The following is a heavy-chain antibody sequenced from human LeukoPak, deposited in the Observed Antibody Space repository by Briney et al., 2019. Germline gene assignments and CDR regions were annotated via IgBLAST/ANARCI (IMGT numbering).Heavy chain of an antibody. V-gene: IGHV4-59*01. CDR3: ARGYSSNWNWFDP. Sequence: TPSETLSLTCTVSGGSISTYYWTWIRQPPGKGLEWVGYVYSSGSTKYNPSLRSRVTISLDTSKNQFSLRLISVTAAYTAVYYCARGYSSNWNWFDPWGQGTLVTVSS. CDR2: VYSSGST. CDR1: GGSISTYY. J-gene: IGHJ5*02. D-gene: IGHD6-13*01.